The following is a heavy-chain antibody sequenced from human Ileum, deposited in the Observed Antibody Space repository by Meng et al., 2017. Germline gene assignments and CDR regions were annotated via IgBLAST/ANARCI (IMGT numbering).Heavy chain of an antibody. J-gene: IGHJ5*01. CDR3: ARVVGGPASMSGWFDP. Sequence: VPLPPAGPGLVKPSKPLSLTWHISWDSVSNGGWNWIRQSPSRGLEWLGRTYYNSKWYNDYATSLKSRMIINPDTSKNQFSLQLNTVTPEDTAVYYCARVVGGPASMSGWFDPWGQGTLVTVSS. CDR1: WDSVSNGG. D-gene: IGHD2-2*01. CDR2: TYYNSKWYN. V-gene: IGHV6-1*01.